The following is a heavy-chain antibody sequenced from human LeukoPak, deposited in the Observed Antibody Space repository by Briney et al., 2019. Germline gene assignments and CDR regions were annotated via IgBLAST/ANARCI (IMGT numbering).Heavy chain of an antibody. CDR3: ARGRGGSYYDY. CDR1: GFXVSSKY. D-gene: IGHD2-15*01. V-gene: IGHV3-53*04. J-gene: IGHJ4*02. Sequence: GGSLRLSCAVSGFXVSSKYITWVRQAPGKGLECISVIYSDGNTLYADSVKGRFSISRHNIKNTLYLQMNSLRAEDTAVYYCARGRGGSYYDYWGQGTLVTVSS. CDR2: IYSDGNT.